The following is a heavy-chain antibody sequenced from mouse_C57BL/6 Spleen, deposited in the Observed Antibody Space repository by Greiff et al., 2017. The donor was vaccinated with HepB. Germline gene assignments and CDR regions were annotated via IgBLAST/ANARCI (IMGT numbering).Heavy chain of an antibody. J-gene: IGHJ4*01. D-gene: IGHD2-10*02. CDR3: ARVGRYVGYYAMDY. Sequence: QVQLKQPGAELVRPGSSVKLSCKASGYTFTSYWMDWVKQRPGQGLEWIGNIYPSDSETHYNQKFKDKATLTVDKSSSTAYMQLSSLTSEDSAVYYCARVGRYVGYYAMDYWGQGTSVTVSS. V-gene: IGHV1-61*01. CDR1: GYTFTSYW. CDR2: IYPSDSET.